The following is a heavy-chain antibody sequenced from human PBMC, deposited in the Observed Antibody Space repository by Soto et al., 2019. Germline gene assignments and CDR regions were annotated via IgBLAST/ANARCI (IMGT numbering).Heavy chain of an antibody. V-gene: IGHV3-64D*06. J-gene: IGHJ6*02. CDR2: ISSNGGST. Sequence: GGSLRLSCSASGFTFSSYAMHWVRQAPGKGLEYVSAISSNGGSTYYADSVKGRFTISRDNSKNTLYLQMSSLRAEDTAVYYCVKDFSSGSHSSPGGMDVWGQGTTVTVSS. CDR1: GFTFSSYA. D-gene: IGHD3-10*01. CDR3: VKDFSSGSHSSPGGMDV.